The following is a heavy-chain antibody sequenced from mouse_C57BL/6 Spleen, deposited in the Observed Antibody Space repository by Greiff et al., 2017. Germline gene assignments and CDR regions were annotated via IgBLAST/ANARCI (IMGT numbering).Heavy chain of an antibody. Sequence: QVQLQQPGAELVKPGASVKLSCKASGYTFTSYWMQWVKQRPGQGLEWIGEIDPSDSYTNYNQKFKGKATLTVDTSSSTAYMQLSSLTSEDSAVYYWASRGPYYSKGAYWGQGTLVTVSA. CDR3: ASRGPYYSKGAY. V-gene: IGHV1-50*01. CDR2: IDPSDSYT. CDR1: GYTFTSYW. J-gene: IGHJ3*01. D-gene: IGHD2-5*01.